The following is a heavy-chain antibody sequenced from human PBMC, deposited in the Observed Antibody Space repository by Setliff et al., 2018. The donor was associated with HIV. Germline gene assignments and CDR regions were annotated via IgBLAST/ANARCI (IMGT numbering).Heavy chain of an antibody. J-gene: IGHJ4*02. D-gene: IGHD3-22*01. V-gene: IGHV1-3*01. CDR3: TRERTFYYTGSDYYLDY. CDR1: GYAFTSYA. Sequence: GASVKVSCKASGYAFTSYAILWVRQAPGRGLEWMGWINAGNGDTKYSQNFQGRVTITMDTSATTVYMELRSLGSEDTAVYYCTRERTFYYTGSDYYLDYWGQGTLVTVSS. CDR2: INAGNGDT.